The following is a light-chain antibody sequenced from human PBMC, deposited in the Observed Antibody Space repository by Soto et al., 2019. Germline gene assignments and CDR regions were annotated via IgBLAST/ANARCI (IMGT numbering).Light chain of an antibody. J-gene: IGLJ2*01. CDR3: AAWDDSLSSVV. V-gene: IGLV1-47*01. CDR1: SSNIGSNY. CDR2: RNN. Sequence: QSVLTQPPSASGTPGQRVTISCSGSSSNIGSNYVYWYQQLPGTAPKLLIYRNNQRPSGVPDRFSGSKSGTSASLAISGLPSEDEADYYCAAWDDSLSSVVFGGGTKLTVL.